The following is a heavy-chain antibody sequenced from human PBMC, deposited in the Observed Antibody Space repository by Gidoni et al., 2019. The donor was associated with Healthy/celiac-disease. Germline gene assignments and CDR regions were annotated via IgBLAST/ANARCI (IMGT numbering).Heavy chain of an antibody. CDR1: GGSISSGSYY. CDR3: ARAVGAIGY. V-gene: IGHV4-61*02. D-gene: IGHD1-26*01. J-gene: IGHJ4*02. Sequence: QVQLQESGPGLVKPSQTLSLTCTVSGGSISSGSYYWSWIRQPAGKGLEWIGRIYTSGSTNYNPSLKSRVTISVDTSKNQFSLKLSSVTAADTAVYYCARAVGAIGYWGQGTLVTVSS. CDR2: IYTSGST.